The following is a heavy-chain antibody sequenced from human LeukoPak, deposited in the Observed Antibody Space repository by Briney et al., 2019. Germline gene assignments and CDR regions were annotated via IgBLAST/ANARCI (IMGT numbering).Heavy chain of an antibody. CDR2: ISHRGNT. Sequence: SETLSLTCTVYGGSLSGYYWSWFRQSPEKGLEWIGEISHRGNTHYNPALKSRVTKSADTSKNQFSLKLNSVTAADTAVYYCARDLTRYFEYWGQGTLVTVSS. J-gene: IGHJ4*02. V-gene: IGHV4-34*01. CDR3: ARDLTRYFEY. D-gene: IGHD1-14*01. CDR1: GGSLSGYY.